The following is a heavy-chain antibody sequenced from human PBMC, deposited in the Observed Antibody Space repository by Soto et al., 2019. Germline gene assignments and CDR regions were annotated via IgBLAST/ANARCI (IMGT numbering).Heavy chain of an antibody. V-gene: IGHV1-2*04. Sequence: ASVKVSCKASGYTFTGYYMHWVRQAPGQGLEWMGWINPNSGGTNYAQKFQGWVTMTRDTSISTAYMELSRLRSDDTAVYYCARSPDYGSGSPYSYGMDVWGKGTTVTVSS. D-gene: IGHD3-10*01. CDR3: ARSPDYGSGSPYSYGMDV. J-gene: IGHJ6*04. CDR2: INPNSGGT. CDR1: GYTFTGYY.